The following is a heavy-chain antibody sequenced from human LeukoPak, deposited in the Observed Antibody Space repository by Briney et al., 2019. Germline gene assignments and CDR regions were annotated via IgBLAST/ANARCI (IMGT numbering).Heavy chain of an antibody. D-gene: IGHD3-3*01. Sequence: ATLTLTYPASGERFRGYYWSWIRQPPGKGLEWIGEINHSGSTNYNASLKSRITISVDTSNNQFSLKLSSVTAADTAVYYCASVGVYDFWSGYYFHYWGQGTLVTVSS. CDR3: ASVGVYDFWSGYYFHY. V-gene: IGHV4-34*01. CDR1: GERFRGYY. CDR2: INHSGST. J-gene: IGHJ4*02.